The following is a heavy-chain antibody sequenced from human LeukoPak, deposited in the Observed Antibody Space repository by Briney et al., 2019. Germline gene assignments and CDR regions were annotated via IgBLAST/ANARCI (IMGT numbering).Heavy chain of an antibody. J-gene: IGHJ4*02. D-gene: IGHD2-21*02. CDR3: ARHPNGAYCGADCYRFDY. V-gene: IGHV4-30-4*08. Sequence: SETLSLTCTVSGGSISSGDYYWSWIRQPPGKGLEWIGYIYYSGSTYYNPSLKSRVTISVDTSKNQFSLTLSSVTAADTAIYYCARHPNGAYCGADCYRFDYWGQGTLVTVSS. CDR2: IYYSGST. CDR1: GGSISSGDYY.